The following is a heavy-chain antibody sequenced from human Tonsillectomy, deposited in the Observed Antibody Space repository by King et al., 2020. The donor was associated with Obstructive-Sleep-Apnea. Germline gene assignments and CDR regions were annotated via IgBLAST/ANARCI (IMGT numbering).Heavy chain of an antibody. CDR3: AAAQGYGSGDLGFDL. CDR1: GGSISSSSYY. Sequence: MQLQESGPGLVKPSETLSLTCTVSGGSISSSSYYWGWIRQPPGKGLEWIGSIYYSGSTYYNPSLKSRVTISVDTSKNQFSLKLSSVTAADTAVYYCAAAQGYGSGDLGFDLWGRGTLVTVSS. J-gene: IGHJ2*01. CDR2: IYYSGST. D-gene: IGHD3-10*01. V-gene: IGHV4-39*07.